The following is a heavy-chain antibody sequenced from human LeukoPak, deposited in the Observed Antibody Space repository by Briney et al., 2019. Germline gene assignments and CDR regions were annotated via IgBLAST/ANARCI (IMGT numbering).Heavy chain of an antibody. Sequence: SETLSLTCAVSGGSISSYYWSWIRQPPGKGLEWIGYIYYSGSTNYNPSLKSRVTISVDTSKNQFSLKLSSVTAADTAVYYCARGMEFDAFDIWGQGTMVTVSS. D-gene: IGHD3-10*01. CDR1: GGSISSYY. V-gene: IGHV4-59*01. CDR2: IYYSGST. J-gene: IGHJ3*02. CDR3: ARGMEFDAFDI.